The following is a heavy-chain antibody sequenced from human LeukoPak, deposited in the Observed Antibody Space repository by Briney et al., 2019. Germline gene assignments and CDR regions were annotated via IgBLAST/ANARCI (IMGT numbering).Heavy chain of an antibody. V-gene: IGHV4-59*01. D-gene: IGHD5-12*01. CDR3: ARDSYSGYVDY. Sequence: SETLSLTCTVSGGSISSYYWSWIRQPPGKGLERIGYIYYSGSTNYNPSLKSRVTISVDTSKNQFSLKLSSVTAADTAVYYCARDSYSGYVDYWGQGTLVTVSS. J-gene: IGHJ4*02. CDR1: GGSISSYY. CDR2: IYYSGST.